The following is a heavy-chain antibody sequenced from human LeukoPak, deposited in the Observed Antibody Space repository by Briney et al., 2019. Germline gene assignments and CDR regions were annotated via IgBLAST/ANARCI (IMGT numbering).Heavy chain of an antibody. D-gene: IGHD5-18*01. CDR2: MHTSGNT. CDR1: GGSMSSNY. CDR3: ARFHVHGYNSGLDL. Sequence: SETLSLTCTVSGGSMSSNYWSWIRQPAGEGPEWIGRMHTSGNTNYNPSLKSRVTMSLDTSKNQVSLKLSSVTAADTAVYYCARFHVHGYNSGLDLWGRGTLVTVSS. V-gene: IGHV4-4*07. J-gene: IGHJ2*01.